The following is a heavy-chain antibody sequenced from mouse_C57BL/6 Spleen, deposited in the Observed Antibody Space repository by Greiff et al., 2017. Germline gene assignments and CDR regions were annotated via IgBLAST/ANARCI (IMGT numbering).Heavy chain of an antibody. CDR2: INYDGSST. V-gene: IGHV5-16*01. CDR1: GFTFSDYY. CDR3: ARDQIYYYGSSGAMDY. D-gene: IGHD1-1*01. J-gene: IGHJ4*01. Sequence: EVKLMESEGGLVQPGSSMKLSCTASGFTFSDYYMAWVRQVPEKGLEWVANINYDGSSTYYLDSLQSRFILSRDNAKNILYLQMSSLKSEDTATYYCARDQIYYYGSSGAMDYWGQGTSVTVSS.